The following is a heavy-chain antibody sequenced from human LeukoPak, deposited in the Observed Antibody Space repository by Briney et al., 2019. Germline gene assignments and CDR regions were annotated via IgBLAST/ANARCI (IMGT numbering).Heavy chain of an antibody. J-gene: IGHJ4*02. CDR1: GFTFSSYA. CDR3: AKDHLQWLVRPYFDY. Sequence: PGGSLRLSCAASGFTFSSYATSWVRQAPGKGLEWVSAISGSGGSTYYADSVKGRFTISRDNSKNTLYLQMNSLRAEDTAVYYCAKDHLQWLVRPYFDYWGQGTLVTVSS. V-gene: IGHV3-23*01. CDR2: ISGSGGST. D-gene: IGHD6-19*01.